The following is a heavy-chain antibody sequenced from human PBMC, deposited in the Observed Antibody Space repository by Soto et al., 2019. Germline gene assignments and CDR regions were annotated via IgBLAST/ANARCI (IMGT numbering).Heavy chain of an antibody. Sequence: PGGSLRLSCAACGLRFGLYWMGWVRQAPGKGMEWVANIKREGSEKYFLGSGKGGKTMSRDNAKNSFYLHMNNLRAEHSAVYFFASMVLCGKFTDLWGRGTSVTVSS. V-gene: IGHV3-7*01. D-gene: IGHD3-10*01. CDR3: ASMVLCGKFTDL. J-gene: IGHJ4*02. CDR2: IKREGSEK. CDR1: GLRFGLYW.